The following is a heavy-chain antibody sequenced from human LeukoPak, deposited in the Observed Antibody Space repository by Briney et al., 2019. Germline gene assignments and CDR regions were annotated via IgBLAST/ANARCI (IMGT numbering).Heavy chain of an antibody. D-gene: IGHD2/OR15-2a*01. Sequence: PTGGSLRLSCAASGFTFSSYEMNWVRQAPGKGLEWASYISSSGSTIYYADSVKGRFTISRDNAKNSLYLQMNSLRAEDTAVYYCARAGLLGYYYYYMDVWGKGTTVTISS. V-gene: IGHV3-48*03. CDR2: ISSSGSTI. CDR1: GFTFSSYE. CDR3: ARAGLLGYYYYYMDV. J-gene: IGHJ6*03.